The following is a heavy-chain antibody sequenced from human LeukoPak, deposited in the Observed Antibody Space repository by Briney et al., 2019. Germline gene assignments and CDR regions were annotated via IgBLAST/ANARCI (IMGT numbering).Heavy chain of an antibody. CDR2: INTNTGNP. Sequence: ASVKVSCKTSGYTFTTYAISWVRQAPGQGLEWMGWINTNTGNPTYAQGFTGRFVFSLDTSVSTAYLQISSLKAEDTAVYYCARVVGCGGDCYSGISDYWGQGTLVTVSS. CDR1: GYTFTTYA. D-gene: IGHD2-21*02. CDR3: ARVVGCGGDCYSGISDY. J-gene: IGHJ4*02. V-gene: IGHV7-4-1*02.